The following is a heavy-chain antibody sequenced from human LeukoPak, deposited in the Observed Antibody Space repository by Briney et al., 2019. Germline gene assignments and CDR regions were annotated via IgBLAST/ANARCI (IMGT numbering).Heavy chain of an antibody. CDR3: ARDLGRIYYYYMDV. V-gene: IGHV1-18*01. Sequence: APVKVSCKASGYTFTSYGISWVRQAPGQGLEWMGWISAYNGNTNYAQKLQGRVTMTTDTSTSTAYMELRSLRSDDTAVYYCARDLGRIYYYYMDVWGKGTTVTISS. CDR2: ISAYNGNT. J-gene: IGHJ6*03. CDR1: GYTFTSYG.